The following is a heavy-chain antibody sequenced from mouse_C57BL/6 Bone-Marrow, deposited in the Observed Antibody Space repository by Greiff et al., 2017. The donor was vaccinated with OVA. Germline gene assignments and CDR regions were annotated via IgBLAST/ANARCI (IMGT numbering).Heavy chain of an antibody. J-gene: IGHJ4*01. CDR1: GFTITDDY. CDR3: TTDLLRDY. V-gene: IGHV14-4*01. D-gene: IGHD2-1*01. CDR2: IDPENGDT. Sequence: VQLQQSGAELVRPGASVKLSCTASGFTITDDYMHWVKQRPEQGLEWIGWIDPENGDTEYASKFQGKATITADTSSNTAYLQLSSLTSEDTAVYYCTTDLLRDYWGQGTSVTVSS.